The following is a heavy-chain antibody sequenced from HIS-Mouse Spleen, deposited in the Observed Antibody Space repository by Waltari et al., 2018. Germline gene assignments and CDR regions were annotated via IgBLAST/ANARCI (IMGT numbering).Heavy chain of an antibody. Sequence: QLQLQESGPGLVKPSETLSLTCTVSGGSISSSSYYWGWFRQPPGKGLEGIGRIYYSGSTYDNPSLKSRVTISVDTSKNQFSLKLSSVTAADTAVYYCAREIPYSSSWYDWYVDLWGRGTLVTVSS. CDR3: AREIPYSSSWYDWYVDL. CDR1: GGSISSSSYY. J-gene: IGHJ2*01. V-gene: IGHV4-39*07. D-gene: IGHD6-13*01. CDR2: IYYSGST.